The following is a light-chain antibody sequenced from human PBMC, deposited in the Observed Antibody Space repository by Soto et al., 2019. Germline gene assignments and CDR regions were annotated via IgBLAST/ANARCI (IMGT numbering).Light chain of an antibody. Sequence: QSVLTQPASVSGSPGQSIAISCTGTSSDIGGSKYVSWYQQLPGKAPKLMIYDVSDRPSGVSNRFSGSKSGNTASLTISGLQAEDEADYYCSSYTSSSLYVFGTGTKVTVL. J-gene: IGLJ1*01. V-gene: IGLV2-14*01. CDR3: SSYTSSSLYV. CDR2: DVS. CDR1: SSDIGGSKY.